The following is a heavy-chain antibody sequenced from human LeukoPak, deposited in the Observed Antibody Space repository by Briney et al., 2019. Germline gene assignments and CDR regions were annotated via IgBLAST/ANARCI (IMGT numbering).Heavy chain of an antibody. J-gene: IGHJ4*02. V-gene: IGHV3-21*01. D-gene: IGHD1-26*01. CDR3: AREALVGATMVL. CDR1: GFTFSSYS. CDR2: ISSSSSYI. Sequence: PGGSLRLSCAASGFTFSSYSMNWVRQAPGKGLEWVSSISSSSSYIYYADSVKGRFTISRDNAKNSLYLQMNSLRAEDTAVYYCAREALVGATMVLWGQGTLVTVSS.